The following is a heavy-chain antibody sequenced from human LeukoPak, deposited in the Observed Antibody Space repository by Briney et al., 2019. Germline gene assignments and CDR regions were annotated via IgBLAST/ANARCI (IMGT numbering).Heavy chain of an antibody. D-gene: IGHD3-9*01. CDR1: GFTFSSYG. CDR2: IRYDGSNK. CDR3: AKGAYYNILTGFRRAKTPSFDY. Sequence: QSGGSLRLSCAASGFTFSSYGMHWVRQAPGKGLEWVAFIRYDGSNKYYADSVKGRFTISRDNSKNTLYLQMNSLRAEDTAVYYCAKGAYYNILTGFRRAKTPSFDYWGQGTLVTVSS. J-gene: IGHJ4*02. V-gene: IGHV3-30*02.